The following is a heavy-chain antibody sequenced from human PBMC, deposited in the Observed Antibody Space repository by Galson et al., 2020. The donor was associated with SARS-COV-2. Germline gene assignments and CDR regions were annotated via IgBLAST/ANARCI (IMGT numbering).Heavy chain of an antibody. Sequence: ASVKVSCKVSGYTLTELSRHWVRQAPGKGLEWMGGFDPEDGETIYAQKFQGRVTMTEDTSTDTAYMELSSLRSEDTAVYYCATAPGIAAAGTGWFDPWGQGTLVTVSS. D-gene: IGHD6-13*01. J-gene: IGHJ5*02. CDR3: ATAPGIAAAGTGWFDP. CDR1: GYTLTELS. V-gene: IGHV1-24*01. CDR2: FDPEDGET.